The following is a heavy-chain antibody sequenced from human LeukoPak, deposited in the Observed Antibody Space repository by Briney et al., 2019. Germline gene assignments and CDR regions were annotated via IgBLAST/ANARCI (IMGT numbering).Heavy chain of an antibody. D-gene: IGHD3-16*02. CDR3: FTFGGVIVRYYFDY. Sequence: GGSLRLSCAASGFTFSSYGMHWVRQAPGKGLEWVAFIRYDGSNKYYAVSVKGRFTISRDNSKNTLYLQMNSLRAEDTAVYYCFTFGGVIVRYYFDYWGQGTLVTVSS. CDR2: IRYDGSNK. V-gene: IGHV3-30*02. J-gene: IGHJ4*02. CDR1: GFTFSSYG.